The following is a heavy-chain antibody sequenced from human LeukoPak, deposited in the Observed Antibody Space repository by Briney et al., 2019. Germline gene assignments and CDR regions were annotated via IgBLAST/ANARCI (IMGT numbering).Heavy chain of an antibody. D-gene: IGHD2-2*01. Sequence: ASVKVSCKASGYTFTSYGISWVRQAPGQGLEWMGWISAYNGNTNYAQKLQGRVTMTTDTSTSTAYMELRSLRSDDTAVYYCARADCSSTSCSVAPPYYYGMDVWGQGTTVTVSS. CDR1: GYTFTSYG. J-gene: IGHJ6*02. V-gene: IGHV1-18*01. CDR3: ARADCSSTSCSVAPPYYYGMDV. CDR2: ISAYNGNT.